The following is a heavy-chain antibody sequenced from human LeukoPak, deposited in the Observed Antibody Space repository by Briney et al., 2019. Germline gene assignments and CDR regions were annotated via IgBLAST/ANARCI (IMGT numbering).Heavy chain of an antibody. CDR2: SKSKTDGGTI. CDR3: TATRLSGFTY. Sequence: GGSLRLSCAASGLTFSDTWMNWVRQAPGKGLEWVGRSKSKTDGGTIDYAAPVKGRLTISRHDSRNTLYLQMNSLIIEDTAVYYCTATRLSGFTYRGQGTLVTVSS. D-gene: IGHD3-10*01. V-gene: IGHV3-15*01. J-gene: IGHJ4*02. CDR1: GLTFSDTW.